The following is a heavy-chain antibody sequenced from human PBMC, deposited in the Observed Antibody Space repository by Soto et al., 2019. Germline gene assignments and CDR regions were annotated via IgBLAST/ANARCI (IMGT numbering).Heavy chain of an antibody. CDR2: INHSGST. CDR1: GGSFSGYY. J-gene: IGHJ5*01. CDR3: AKDTRYADYVRWFDS. Sequence: SETLSLTCAVYGGSFSGYYWSWIRQPPGKGLEWIGEINHSGSTNYNPSLKSRVTISVDTSKNQFSLKLSSVTAADTAVYYCAKDTRYADYVRWFDSWGQGTLVTVSS. V-gene: IGHV4-34*01. D-gene: IGHD4-17*01.